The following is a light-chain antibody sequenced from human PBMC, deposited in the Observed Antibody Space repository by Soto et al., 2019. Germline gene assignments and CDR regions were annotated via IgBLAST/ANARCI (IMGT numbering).Light chain of an antibody. CDR2: GAS. CDR3: QQYTNWPPIT. V-gene: IGKV3-20*01. CDR1: QSVSSRY. Sequence: EVVLTQSPGTLSLSPGERVTLSCRASQSVSSRYLAWYQQKPGQAPRLLIYGASSRATGIPDRFSGSGSGADFTLTISNLQSEDFAVYYCQQYTNWPPITFGQGTRLEI. J-gene: IGKJ5*01.